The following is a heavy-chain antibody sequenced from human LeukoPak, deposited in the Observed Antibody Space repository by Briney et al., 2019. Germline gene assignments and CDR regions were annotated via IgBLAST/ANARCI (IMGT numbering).Heavy chain of an antibody. D-gene: IGHD1-7*01. CDR3: GRDFGLVGTRRSFDL. CDR1: GFTFTDYY. V-gene: IGHV3-11*01. Sequence: PGGSLRLSCAASGFTFTDYYMGWIRQAPGKGLEWLSYISGSGTTIFYADSVKGRFAISRDNAKNSVDLQMNSLRAEDTAVYYCGRDFGLVGTRRSFDLWGQGTMVTVPS. J-gene: IGHJ3*01. CDR2: ISGSGTTI.